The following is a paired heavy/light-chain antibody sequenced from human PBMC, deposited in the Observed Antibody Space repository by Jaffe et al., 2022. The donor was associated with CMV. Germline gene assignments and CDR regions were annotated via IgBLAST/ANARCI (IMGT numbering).Light chain of an antibody. V-gene: IGKV1-39*01. CDR1: QTVSRY. CDR3: QQSFSNPRT. Sequence: DIQMTQSPSALSASVGDRVTITCRASQTVSRYLNWYQQKPGKAPKLLIYAASSLQSGVPSRFSASGSGTDFTLTISSLQPEDFATYYCQQSFSNPRTFGQGTNLEIK. J-gene: IGKJ1*01. CDR2: AAS.
Heavy chain of an antibody. CDR2: IYYSEST. CDR3: AREDSSSSDDYFDY. CDR1: GGSVTSGSYY. D-gene: IGHD6-6*01. Sequence: QVQLQESGPGLVKPSETLSLTCTVSGGSVTSGSYYWSWIRQPPGKGLEWIGYIYYSESTDYNPSLSSRVTISVDTSTNQFSLNLSSVTAADTAVYYCAREDSSSSDDYFDYWGQGTLVTVSS. V-gene: IGHV4-61*01. J-gene: IGHJ4*02.